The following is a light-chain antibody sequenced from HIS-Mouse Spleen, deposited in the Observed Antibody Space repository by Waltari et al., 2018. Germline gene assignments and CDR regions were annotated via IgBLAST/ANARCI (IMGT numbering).Light chain of an antibody. CDR2: DVS. J-gene: IGLJ2*01. V-gene: IGLV2-11*01. CDR3: CSYAGSYTLVV. Sequence: QSALTQPRSVSGSPGQSVPISCTGTSSDVGGYNYVSWYQQRPGKAPKLMIYDVSKRPSGVPDRFSGSKSGNTASLTISGLQAEDEADYYCCSYAGSYTLVVFGGGTKLTVL. CDR1: SSDVGGYNY.